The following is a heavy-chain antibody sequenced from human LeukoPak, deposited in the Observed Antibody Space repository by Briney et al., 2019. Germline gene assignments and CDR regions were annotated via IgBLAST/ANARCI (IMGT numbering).Heavy chain of an antibody. CDR3: ASSYTYYYDSSGYSLDY. V-gene: IGHV4-30-4*08. CDR2: IYYSGST. CDR1: GGSISSGDYY. D-gene: IGHD3-22*01. J-gene: IGHJ4*02. Sequence: SQTLSLTCTVSGGSISSGDYYWSWIRQPPGKGLEWIGYIYYSGSTYYNPSLKSRVTISVDTSKNQFSLKLSSVTAADTAVYYCASSYTYYYDSSGYSLDYWGQETLVTVSS.